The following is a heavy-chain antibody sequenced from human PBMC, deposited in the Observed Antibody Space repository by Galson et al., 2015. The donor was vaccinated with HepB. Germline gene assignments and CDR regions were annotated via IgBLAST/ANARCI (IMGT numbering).Heavy chain of an antibody. Sequence: SVKVSCKASGGTFSSYAISWVRQAPGQGLEWMGRIIPILGIANYAQKFQGRVTITADKSTSTAYMELSSLRSEDTAVYYCAGSIVVVVAATLDYYYGMDVWGQGTTVTVSS. CDR3: AGSIVVVVAATLDYYYGMDV. V-gene: IGHV1-69*04. D-gene: IGHD2-15*01. CDR2: IIPILGIA. CDR1: GGTFSSYA. J-gene: IGHJ6*02.